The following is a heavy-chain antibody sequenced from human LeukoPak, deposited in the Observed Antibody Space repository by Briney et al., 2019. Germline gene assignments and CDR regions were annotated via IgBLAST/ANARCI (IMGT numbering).Heavy chain of an antibody. D-gene: IGHD3-10*01. CDR2: IYSGGST. V-gene: IGHV3-53*01. CDR1: GFTVSSNY. CDR3: ARDRITMVRGVIIFGYFQR. J-gene: IGHJ1*01. Sequence: GGSLRLSCAASGFTVSSNYMSWVRQAPGKGLEWVSVIYSGGSTYYADSVKGRFTISRDNSKNTLYLQMNSLRAEDTAVYYCARDRITMVRGVIIFGYFQRWGQGTLVTVSS.